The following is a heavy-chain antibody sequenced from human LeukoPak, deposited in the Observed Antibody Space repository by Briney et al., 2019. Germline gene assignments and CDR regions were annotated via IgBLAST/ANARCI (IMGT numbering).Heavy chain of an antibody. CDR2: ISSSSSTI. V-gene: IGHV3-48*02. Sequence: GGSLRLSCAASGFTVSSTYMSWVRQAPGKGLEWVSYISSSSSTIYYADSVKGRFTISRDNAKNSLYLQMNSLRDEDTAVYYCARAPNGGDWYAFYYGMDVWGQGTTVTVSS. CDR3: ARAPNGGDWYAFYYGMDV. J-gene: IGHJ6*02. D-gene: IGHD2-21*02. CDR1: GFTVSSTY.